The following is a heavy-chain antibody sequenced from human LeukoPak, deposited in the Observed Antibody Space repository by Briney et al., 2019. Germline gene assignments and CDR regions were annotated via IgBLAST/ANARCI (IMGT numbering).Heavy chain of an antibody. CDR3: LRGDRRDY. CDR1: GFTFSSYW. Sequence: GGSLRLSCVASGFTFSSYWMHWVRQAPGEGLVWVSRIDSDGSTTTYADSVKGRFTISRDNAKNTLYLQMNSLRVEDTAVYYCLRGDRRDYWGQGTLVTVSS. V-gene: IGHV3-74*01. CDR2: IDSDGSTT. J-gene: IGHJ4*02.